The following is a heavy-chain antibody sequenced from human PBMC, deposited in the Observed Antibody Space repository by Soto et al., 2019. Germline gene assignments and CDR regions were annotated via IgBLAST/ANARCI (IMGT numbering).Heavy chain of an antibody. V-gene: IGHV3-49*03. D-gene: IGHD3-3*01. Sequence: PGGSLRLSCTASGFTFGDYAMSWFRQAPGKGLEWVGFIRSKAYGGTTEYAASVKGRFTISRDDSKSIAYLQMNSLKTEDTAVYYCTRDPGGITIFGVVMWGQGNLVTVSS. CDR1: GFTFGDYA. CDR2: IRSKAYGGTT. J-gene: IGHJ4*02. CDR3: TRDPGGITIFGVVM.